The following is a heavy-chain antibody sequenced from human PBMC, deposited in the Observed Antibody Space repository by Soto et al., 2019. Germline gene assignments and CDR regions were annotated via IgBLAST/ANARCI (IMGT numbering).Heavy chain of an antibody. J-gene: IGHJ6*02. V-gene: IGHV3-21*01. Sequence: EVQLVESGGGLVKPGGSLRLSCAASGFTFSSYSMNWVRQAPGKGLEWVSSISSSSSYIYYADSVKGRFTISRDNAKNSLYLQMNSLRAEDTAVYYCARLVEDIVVVLGSPYYYYGMDVWGQGTTVTVSS. CDR1: GFTFSSYS. CDR3: ARLVEDIVVVLGSPYYYYGMDV. D-gene: IGHD2-2*01. CDR2: ISSSSSYI.